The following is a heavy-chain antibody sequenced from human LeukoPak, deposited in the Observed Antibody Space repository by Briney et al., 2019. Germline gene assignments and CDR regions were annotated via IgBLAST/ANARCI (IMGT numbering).Heavy chain of an antibody. CDR2: INGDGSST. J-gene: IGHJ3*02. D-gene: IGHD5-18*01. CDR1: GFTFSTYW. V-gene: IGHV3-74*01. Sequence: GGSLRLPCAASGFTFSTYWVNWVRQAPGKGLQWFSRINGDGSSTTYADSVKGRFSIFRDNAKNTLFLQMNSLRVDDTAVYYCARGSYSYGLRNDAFDIWGQGTMVTVSS. CDR3: ARGSYSYGLRNDAFDI.